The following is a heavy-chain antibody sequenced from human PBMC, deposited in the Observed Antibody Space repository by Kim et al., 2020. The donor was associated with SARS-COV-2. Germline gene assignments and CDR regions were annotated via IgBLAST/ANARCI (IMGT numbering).Heavy chain of an antibody. D-gene: IGHD1-1*01. CDR3: AAGLKHYYYYMDV. Sequence: YADSGKSRVTISRGDAKNALYLKMNSLRAEDTAVYYCAAGLKHYYYYMDVWGKGTTVTVSS. J-gene: IGHJ6*03. V-gene: IGHV3-48*03.